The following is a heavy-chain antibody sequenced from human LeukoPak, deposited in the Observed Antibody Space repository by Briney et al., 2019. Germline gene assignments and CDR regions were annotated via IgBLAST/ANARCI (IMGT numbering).Heavy chain of an antibody. CDR3: AVDLVGPAAISSDAFDI. CDR2: INHSGST. CDR1: GGSFSGYY. V-gene: IGHV4-34*01. D-gene: IGHD2-2*01. Sequence: SETLSLTCAVYGGSFSGYYWSWIRQPPGKGLEWIGEINHSGSTNYNPSLKSRVTISVDTSKNKCSLKLSSVTAADTAVYYCAVDLVGPAAISSDAFDIWGQGTMVTVSS. J-gene: IGHJ3*02.